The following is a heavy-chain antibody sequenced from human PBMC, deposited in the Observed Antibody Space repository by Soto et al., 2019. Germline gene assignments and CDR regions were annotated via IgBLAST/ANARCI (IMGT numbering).Heavy chain of an antibody. D-gene: IGHD3-3*01. CDR3: ARDLPYYDFWSGYYPNNWFDP. Sequence: EVQLVESGGGLVQPGGSLRLSCAASGFTFSSYWMSWVRQAPGKGLEWVANIKQDGSEKYYVDSVKGRFTISRDNAKNSLYLQINSLRAEDTAVYYCARDLPYYDFWSGYYPNNWFDPWGQGTLVTVSS. J-gene: IGHJ5*02. CDR2: IKQDGSEK. V-gene: IGHV3-7*03. CDR1: GFTFSSYW.